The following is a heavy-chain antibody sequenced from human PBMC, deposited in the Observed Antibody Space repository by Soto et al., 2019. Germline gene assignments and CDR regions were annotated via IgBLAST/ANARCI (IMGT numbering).Heavy chain of an antibody. V-gene: IGHV1-18*01. CDR3: ARDKAVVVVAAALGY. D-gene: IGHD2-15*01. Sequence: ASVKVSCRASGYTFTSYGISWVRQAPGQGLEWMGWISAYNGNTNYAQKLQGRVTMTTDTSTSTAYMELRSLRSDDTAVYYCARDKAVVVVAAALGYWGQGTLVTVS. CDR1: GYTFTSYG. J-gene: IGHJ4*02. CDR2: ISAYNGNT.